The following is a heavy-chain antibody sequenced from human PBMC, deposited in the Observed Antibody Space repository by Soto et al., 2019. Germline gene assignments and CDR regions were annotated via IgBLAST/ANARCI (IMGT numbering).Heavy chain of an antibody. Sequence: PGGSLRLSCAASGFAFNSYAMTWVRLAPGKGLEWVSGISGGGDTTYYADSVKGRFTISRDNSKNTLYLQMHSLRAEDTAVYYCAKGPQRITHVIVLISYFDYWGQGTLVTVSS. V-gene: IGHV3-23*01. CDR3: AKGPQRITHVIVLISYFDY. CDR2: ISGGGDTT. J-gene: IGHJ4*02. D-gene: IGHD3-10*01. CDR1: GFAFNSYA.